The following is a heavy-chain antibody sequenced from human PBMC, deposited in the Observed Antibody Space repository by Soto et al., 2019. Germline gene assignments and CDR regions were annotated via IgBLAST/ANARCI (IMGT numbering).Heavy chain of an antibody. V-gene: IGHV4-59*01. CDR1: GGSISSYY. J-gene: IGHJ4*02. Sequence: PSETLSLTCTVSGGSISSYYWSWIRQPPGKGLEWIGYIYYSGSTNYNPSLKSRVTISVDTSKNQFSLKLSSVTAADTAVYYCARLTWIQLCLPSSGFDYWGQGTLVTVSS. D-gene: IGHD5-18*01. CDR2: IYYSGST. CDR3: ARLTWIQLCLPSSGFDY.